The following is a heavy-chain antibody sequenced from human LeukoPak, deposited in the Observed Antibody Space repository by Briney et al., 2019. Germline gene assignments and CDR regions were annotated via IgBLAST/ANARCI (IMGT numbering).Heavy chain of an antibody. CDR1: GGSISSQTYY. D-gene: IGHD3-16*01. Sequence: SETLSLTCTVSGGSISSQTYYWTWIRQPPGKGLEWIGSIYYGRSAYYNPSLRSRVTTSIDKSQNQFSLQLHSVTAADTAVYYCARRGGVTSGNFYVNYFDYWGQGVLVTVSS. V-gene: IGHV4-39*07. J-gene: IGHJ4*02. CDR3: ARRGGVTSGNFYVNYFDY. CDR2: IYYGRSA.